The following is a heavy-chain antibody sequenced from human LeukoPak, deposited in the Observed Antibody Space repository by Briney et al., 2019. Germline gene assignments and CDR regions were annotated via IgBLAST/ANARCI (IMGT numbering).Heavy chain of an antibody. CDR3: ARDRIHRSSSWYFYYYMDV. Sequence: GASVKVSCKASGYTFTSYGISWVRQAPGQGLEWMGWISAYNGNTNYAQKFQGRVTMTRDTSISTAYMELSRLRSDDTAVYYCARDRIHRSSSWYFYYYMDVWGKGTTVTISS. V-gene: IGHV1-18*01. D-gene: IGHD6-13*01. CDR1: GYTFTSYG. CDR2: ISAYNGNT. J-gene: IGHJ6*03.